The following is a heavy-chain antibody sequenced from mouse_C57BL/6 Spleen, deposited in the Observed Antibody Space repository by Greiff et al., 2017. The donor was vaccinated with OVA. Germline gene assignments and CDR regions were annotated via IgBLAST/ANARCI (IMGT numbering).Heavy chain of an antibody. D-gene: IGHD2-2*01. CDR1: GFTFSSYA. J-gene: IGHJ3*01. Sequence: EVNVVESGGGLVKPGGSLKLSCAASGFTFSSYAMSWVRQTPEKRLEWVATISDGGSYTYYPDNVKGRFTISRDNAKNNLYLQMSHLKSEDTAMYYCARDRGLREGFAYWGQGTLVTVSA. CDR2: ISDGGSYT. CDR3: ARDRGLREGFAY. V-gene: IGHV5-4*01.